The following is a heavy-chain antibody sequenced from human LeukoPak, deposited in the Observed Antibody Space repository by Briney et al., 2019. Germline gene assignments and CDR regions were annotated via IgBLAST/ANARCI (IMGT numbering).Heavy chain of an antibody. V-gene: IGHV3-23*01. Sequence: GGSLRLSCAASGFTFSSYAMSWVRQAPGKGLEWVSAISGSGGSTYYADSVKGRFTISRDNSKNMLYLQMNSLRAEDTAVYYCAKDRKVLRYFDWSLHYYYGMDVWGQGTTVTVSS. D-gene: IGHD3-9*01. CDR3: AKDRKVLRYFDWSLHYYYGMDV. CDR2: ISGSGGST. J-gene: IGHJ6*02. CDR1: GFTFSSYA.